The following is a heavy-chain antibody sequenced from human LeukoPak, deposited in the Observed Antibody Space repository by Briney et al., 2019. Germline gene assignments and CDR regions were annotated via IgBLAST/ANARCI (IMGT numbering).Heavy chain of an antibody. CDR1: GFTFTNYG. CDR3: AELGITMIGGV. J-gene: IGHJ6*04. V-gene: IGHV3-23*01. Sequence: PGGSLRLSCAAAGFTFTNYGMSWVRQTPGKGLEGVSRVSASGGRTYYADSVKGRFTISRDNSKNTVSLQMNNLRADDTAVYYCAELGITMIGGVWGKGTTVTISS. CDR2: VSASGGRT. D-gene: IGHD3-10*02.